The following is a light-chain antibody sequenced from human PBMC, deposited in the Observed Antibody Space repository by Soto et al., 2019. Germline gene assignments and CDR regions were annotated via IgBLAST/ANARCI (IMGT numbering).Light chain of an antibody. Sequence: QSALTQPPSASGSPGQSVTISCTGTSSDVGGYKYVSWYQQHPGKAPKLMIFEVNKRPSGVPDRFSGSKSGNTASLTVSGLQAEDEADYYCSSYAGINNLGVXGTGTKVTVL. CDR1: SSDVGGYKY. V-gene: IGLV2-8*01. CDR3: SSYAGINNLGV. J-gene: IGLJ1*01. CDR2: EVN.